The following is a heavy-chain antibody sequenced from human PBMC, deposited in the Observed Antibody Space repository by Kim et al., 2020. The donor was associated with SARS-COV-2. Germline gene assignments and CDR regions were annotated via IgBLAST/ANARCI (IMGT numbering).Heavy chain of an antibody. D-gene: IGHD3-3*01. CDR1: GFTFSSYE. Sequence: GGSLRLSCAASGFTFSSYEMNWVRQAPGKGLEWVSYISSSGSTIYYADSVKGRFTISRDNAKNSLYLQMNSLRAEDTAVYYCARDGVNLPLGYWGQGTLVTVSS. V-gene: IGHV3-48*03. CDR2: ISSSGSTI. CDR3: ARDGVNLPLGY. J-gene: IGHJ4*02.